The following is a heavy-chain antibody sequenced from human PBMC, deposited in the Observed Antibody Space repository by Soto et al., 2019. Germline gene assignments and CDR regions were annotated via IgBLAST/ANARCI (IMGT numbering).Heavy chain of an antibody. CDR2: IKSKTDGGTT. Sequence: EVQLVESGAGLVKPGGSLRLSCAASGFTLSNAGMNWVRQAPGTGLEWVGRIKSKTDGGTTHYAAPVKGRFTISRYDSTNTLSVQMNSLKTEDAAVYYYTTEWLQPYGMAVGGQVTTVTFS. J-gene: IGHJ6*02. CDR1: GFTLSNAG. V-gene: IGHV3-15*07. D-gene: IGHD5-12*01. CDR3: TTEWLQPYGMAV.